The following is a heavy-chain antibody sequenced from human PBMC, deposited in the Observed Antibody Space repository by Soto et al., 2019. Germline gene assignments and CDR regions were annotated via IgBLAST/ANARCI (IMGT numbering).Heavy chain of an antibody. CDR3: AKLVAWDIVVVVAAPLWDWYFDL. J-gene: IGHJ2*01. V-gene: IGHV3-23*01. D-gene: IGHD2-15*01. CDR2: ISGSGSST. CDR1: GFTFSSYA. Sequence: EVQLLESGGGLVQPGGSLRLSCAASGFTFSSYAMSWVRQAPGKGLEWVSAISGSGSSTYYADSVKGRFTISRDNSKNPLYLQMNSQKAENTAVYYFAKLVAWDIVVVVAAPLWDWYFDLRGPGTLVTVSS.